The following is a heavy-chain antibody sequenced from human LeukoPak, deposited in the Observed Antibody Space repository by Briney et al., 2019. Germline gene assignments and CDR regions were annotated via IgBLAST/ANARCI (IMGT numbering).Heavy chain of an antibody. D-gene: IGHD3-10*01. CDR1: GFSFSSYG. Sequence: GGSLRLSCAASGFSFSSYGMHWVRQAPGKGLEWVANIKEDGSEKFYVDSVRGRFTISRDNAKNSLYLEMNSLRAEDTAIYYCATRRGDYWGQGTLVTVSS. V-gene: IGHV3-7*01. J-gene: IGHJ4*02. CDR2: IKEDGSEK. CDR3: ATRRGDY.